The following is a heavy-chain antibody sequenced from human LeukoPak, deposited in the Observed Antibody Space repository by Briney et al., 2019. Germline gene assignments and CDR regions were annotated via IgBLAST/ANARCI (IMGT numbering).Heavy chain of an antibody. D-gene: IGHD2-15*01. Sequence: SETLSLTCIVSGGSISSYYWTWIRQPPGKGLEWIGYIYYSGSTSYNPSLKSRVTISVDTSKNQFSLKLTSVTAADTAVYYCARAALGLHFDYWGQGTLVTVSS. CDR1: GGSISSYY. CDR2: IYYSGST. V-gene: IGHV4-59*01. CDR3: ARAALGLHFDY. J-gene: IGHJ4*02.